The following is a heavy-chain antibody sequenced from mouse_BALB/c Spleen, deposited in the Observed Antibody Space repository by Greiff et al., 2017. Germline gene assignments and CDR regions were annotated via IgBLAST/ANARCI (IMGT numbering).Heavy chain of an antibody. V-gene: IGHV5-6-5*01. CDR3: ARGPDGYYEYYYAMDY. J-gene: IGHJ4*01. D-gene: IGHD2-3*01. CDR1: GFTFSSYA. Sequence: DVMLVESGGGLVKPGGSLKLSCAASGFTFSSYAMSWVRQTPEKRLEWVASISSGGSTYYPDSVKGRFTISRDNARNILYLQMSSLRSEDTAMYYCARGPDGYYEYYYAMDYWGQGTSVTVSS. CDR2: ISSGGST.